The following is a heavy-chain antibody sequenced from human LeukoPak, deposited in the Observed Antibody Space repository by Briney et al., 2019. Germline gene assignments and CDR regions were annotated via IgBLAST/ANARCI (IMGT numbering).Heavy chain of an antibody. Sequence: PSETLSLTCTVSGGSISSYYWSWIRQPPGKGLEWIGYICYSGSTNYNPSLKSRVTISVDTSKNQFSLKLSSVTAADTAVYYCARHVAAAGPGFDPWGQGTLVTVSS. D-gene: IGHD6-13*01. V-gene: IGHV4-59*08. J-gene: IGHJ5*02. CDR2: ICYSGST. CDR1: GGSISSYY. CDR3: ARHVAAAGPGFDP.